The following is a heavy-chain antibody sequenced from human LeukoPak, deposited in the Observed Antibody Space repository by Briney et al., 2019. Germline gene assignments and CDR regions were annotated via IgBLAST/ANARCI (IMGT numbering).Heavy chain of an antibody. J-gene: IGHJ6*03. D-gene: IGHD2-2*01. CDR2: MNPNSGNT. Sequence: GASVKVSCKASGYTFTSYDINWVRQATGQGLEWMGWMNPNSGNTGYAQKFQGRVTITRNTSISTAYMELRSLRSEDTAVYYCARAGPLPRRVPAATRFGRGYYMDVWGKGTTVTVSS. V-gene: IGHV1-8*03. CDR3: ARAGPLPRRVPAATRFGRGYYMDV. CDR1: GYTFTSYD.